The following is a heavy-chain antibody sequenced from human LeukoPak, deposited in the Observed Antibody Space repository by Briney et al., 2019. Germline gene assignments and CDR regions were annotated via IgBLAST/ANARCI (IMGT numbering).Heavy chain of an antibody. J-gene: IGHJ6*02. V-gene: IGHV3-53*01. CDR2: IYSGGST. Sequence: PGGSLRLSCAASGFTVSSNYMSWVRQAPGKGLEWVSVIYSGGSTYYADSVKGRFTISRDNSKNTLYLQMNSLRAEDAAVYYCARDRKHTPLYYGMDVWGQGTTVTVSS. CDR1: GFTVSSNY. CDR3: ARDRKHTPLYYGMDV. D-gene: IGHD2-21*01.